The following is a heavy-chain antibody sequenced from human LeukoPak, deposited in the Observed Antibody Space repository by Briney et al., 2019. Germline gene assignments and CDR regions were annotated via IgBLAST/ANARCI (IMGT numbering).Heavy chain of an antibody. V-gene: IGHV1-2*02. J-gene: IGHJ4*02. CDR3: AGPADVGATHFGY. CDR1: GYTFTGYY. D-gene: IGHD1-26*01. Sequence: ASVKVSCKASGYTFTGYYMHWVRQAPGQGLEWMGWINPNSGGTNYAQKFQGRVTMTRDTSISTAYMELSRLRSDDTAVYYCAGPADVGATHFGYWGQGTLVTVSS. CDR2: INPNSGGT.